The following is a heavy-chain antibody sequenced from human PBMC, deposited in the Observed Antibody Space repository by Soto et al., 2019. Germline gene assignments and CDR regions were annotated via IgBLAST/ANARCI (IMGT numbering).Heavy chain of an antibody. V-gene: IGHV4-34*01. Sequence: PSETLSLTCAVYGGSFSGYYWSWIRQPPGKGLEWIGEINHSGSTNYNPSLKSRVTISVDTSKNQFSLKLSSVTAADTAVYYCGRVQNKRLTMVRGVIGWFDPWGQGTLVTVSS. CDR1: GGSFSGYY. CDR2: INHSGST. D-gene: IGHD3-10*01. CDR3: GRVQNKRLTMVRGVIGWFDP. J-gene: IGHJ5*02.